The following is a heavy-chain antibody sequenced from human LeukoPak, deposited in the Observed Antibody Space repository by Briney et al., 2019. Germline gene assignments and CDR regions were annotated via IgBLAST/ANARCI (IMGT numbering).Heavy chain of an antibody. V-gene: IGHV3-49*04. D-gene: IGHD5-18*01. CDR3: ARGPIQLWIHNAMDV. CDR1: GFTLGDHA. J-gene: IGHJ6*02. Sequence: HPGRSLRLSCTGSGFTLGDHAMSWVRQAPGKGLEGVGFIRSKAYRGTTEYAASVKGRFTISRDDSASIAYLQMNSLKTEDTAVYYCARGPIQLWIHNAMDVWGQGTTVTVSS. CDR2: IRSKAYRGTT.